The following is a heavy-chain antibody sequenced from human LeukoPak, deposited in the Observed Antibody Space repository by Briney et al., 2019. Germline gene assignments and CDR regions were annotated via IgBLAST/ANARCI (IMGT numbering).Heavy chain of an antibody. CDR1: GFTFSSYG. D-gene: IGHD3-10*01. CDR3: VQGSFQYFDY. Sequence: GGSLRLSCAASGFTFSSYGMTWVRQAPGKGLEWVSYISSSSSTIYYADSVKGRFTISRDNAKNSLYLQLNSLRAEDTAVYYCVQGSFQYFDYWGQGTLVTVSS. J-gene: IGHJ4*02. CDR2: ISSSSSTI. V-gene: IGHV3-48*01.